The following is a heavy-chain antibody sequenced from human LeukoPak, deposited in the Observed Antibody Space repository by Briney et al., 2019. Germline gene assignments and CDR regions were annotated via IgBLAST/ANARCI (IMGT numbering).Heavy chain of an antibody. V-gene: IGHV3-23*01. CDR1: GFTVSSNY. CDR2: ISSSGDNT. Sequence: GGSLRLSCAASGFTVSSNYMSWVRQAPGKGLEWVSLISSSGDNTHYADSVKGRFAISRDNSKNTVSLQMNSLRGEDTAVYYCAKDVRVGGGGMDVWGQGTPVTVSS. J-gene: IGHJ6*02. CDR3: AKDVRVGGGGMDV. D-gene: IGHD1-26*01.